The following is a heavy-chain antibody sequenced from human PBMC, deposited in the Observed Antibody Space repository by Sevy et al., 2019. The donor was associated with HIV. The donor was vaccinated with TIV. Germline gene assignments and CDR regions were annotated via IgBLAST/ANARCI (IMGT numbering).Heavy chain of an antibody. CDR1: GFTFSSYS. Sequence: GGSLRLSCAASGFTFSSYSMNWVRQAPGKGLEWVSSISSSSSYIYYADSVKGRFTISRDNAKNSLYLQMNSLRAEDTAVYYCARTRGDVVGDREIFDYWGQGTLVTVSS. D-gene: IGHD2-21*01. CDR2: ISSSSSYI. CDR3: ARTRGDVVGDREIFDY. V-gene: IGHV3-21*01. J-gene: IGHJ4*02.